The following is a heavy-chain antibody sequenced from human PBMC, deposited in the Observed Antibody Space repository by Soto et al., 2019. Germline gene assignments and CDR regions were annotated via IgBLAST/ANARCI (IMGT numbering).Heavy chain of an antibody. D-gene: IGHD3-22*01. CDR2: IIPIFGTA. Sequence: SVKVSGKASGVTFSSYGISWVRQAPGQGLEWMGGIIPIFGTANYAQKFQGRVTITADESTSTAYMGLSSLRSEDTAVYYCAVQYYYDSSGYYFVGWFDPWG. CDR1: GVTFSSYG. J-gene: IGHJ5*02. V-gene: IGHV1-69*13. CDR3: AVQYYYDSSGYYFVGWFDP.